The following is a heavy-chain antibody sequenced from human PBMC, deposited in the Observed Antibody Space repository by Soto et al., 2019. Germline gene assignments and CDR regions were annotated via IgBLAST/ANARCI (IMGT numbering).Heavy chain of an antibody. Sequence: QVQLQQWGAGLLKPSETLSLTCAVYGGSFSGYYWSWIRQPPGKGLEWIGEINHSGSTNYNPSLKSRVTISVDTSKNQFSLKLSSVTAADTAVYYCARGPPGGSGYYFYYYYYGMDVWGQGTTVTVSS. V-gene: IGHV4-34*01. D-gene: IGHD3-3*01. CDR2: INHSGST. J-gene: IGHJ6*02. CDR3: ARGPPGGSGYYFYYYYYGMDV. CDR1: GGSFSGYY.